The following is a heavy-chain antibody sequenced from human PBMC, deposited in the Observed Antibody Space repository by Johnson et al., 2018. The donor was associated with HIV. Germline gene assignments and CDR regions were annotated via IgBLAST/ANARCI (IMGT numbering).Heavy chain of an antibody. V-gene: IGHV3-7*03. CDR1: GFTVSSNY. CDR3: TRQADI. Sequence: VHLVESGGGLVQPGGSLRLACAVSGFTVSSNYMSWVRQAPGKGLEWVANIKEDGSEKHYVDSVKARFTISRDNVKNSLYLQMNSLKTEDTAVYYCTRQADIWGQGTMVTVSS. CDR2: IKEDGSEK. J-gene: IGHJ3*02.